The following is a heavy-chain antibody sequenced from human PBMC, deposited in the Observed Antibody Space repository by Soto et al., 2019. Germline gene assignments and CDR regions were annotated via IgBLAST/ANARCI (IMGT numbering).Heavy chain of an antibody. CDR3: ARGPRIAARRGNWFDS. Sequence: PSETLSLTCNVSGGPVSSGSSHWSWIRQPPGKGLEWIGFLYFSGSTIYNPSLKSRVTISVDTSKNQFSLNLTSVTAADTAVYYCARGPRIAARRGNWFDSWGQGTLVTVSS. CDR1: GGPVSSGSSH. CDR2: LYFSGST. J-gene: IGHJ5*01. V-gene: IGHV4-61*01. D-gene: IGHD6-6*01.